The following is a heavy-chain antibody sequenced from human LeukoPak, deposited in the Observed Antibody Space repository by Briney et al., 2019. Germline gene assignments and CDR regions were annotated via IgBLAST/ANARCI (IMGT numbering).Heavy chain of an antibody. CDR3: ARYSGSYLSPFDY. CDR1: GGSIRSYY. J-gene: IGHJ4*02. D-gene: IGHD1-26*01. CDR2: IYYRGST. Sequence: SETLSLTCTVSGGSIRSYYWSWIRQPPGKGLEWIGYIYYRGSTNYNPSLESRVTMSVDTSKNQFSLKLTSVTAADTAVYYCARYSGSYLSPFDYWGQGTLVTVSS. V-gene: IGHV4-59*08.